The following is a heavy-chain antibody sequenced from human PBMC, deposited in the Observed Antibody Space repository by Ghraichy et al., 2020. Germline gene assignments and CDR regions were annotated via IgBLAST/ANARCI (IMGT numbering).Heavy chain of an antibody. V-gene: IGHV4-59*01. CDR2: IYYSGST. CDR1: GASITSYY. Sequence: SETLSLTCTVSGASITSYYWGWIRQPPGKGLEWIGYIYYSGSTNSNPSLKSRVTISVDTSKNQFSLKLSSVTAADTAVYYCARYSNSGKYLDLWGQGTLVTVSS. J-gene: IGHJ4*02. D-gene: IGHD2/OR15-2a*01. CDR3: ARYSNSGKYLDL.